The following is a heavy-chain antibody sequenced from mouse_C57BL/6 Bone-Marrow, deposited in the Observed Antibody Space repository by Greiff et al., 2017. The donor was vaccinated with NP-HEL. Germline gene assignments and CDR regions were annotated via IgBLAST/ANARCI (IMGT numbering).Heavy chain of an antibody. CDR1: GYTFTSYW. Sequence: VQLQQPGAELVKPGASVKVSCKASGYTFTSYWMHWVKQRPGQGLEWIGRIHPSDSDTNYNQKFKGKATLTVDKSSSTAYMQPSSLTSEDSAVYYCAIGGTTGPYWYFDVWGTGTTVTVSS. CDR2: IHPSDSDT. CDR3: AIGGTTGPYWYFDV. D-gene: IGHD1-1*01. V-gene: IGHV1-74*01. J-gene: IGHJ1*03.